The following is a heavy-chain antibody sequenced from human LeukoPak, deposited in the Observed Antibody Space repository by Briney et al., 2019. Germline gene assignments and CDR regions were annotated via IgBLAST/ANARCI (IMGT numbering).Heavy chain of an antibody. D-gene: IGHD5-12*01. V-gene: IGHV7-4-1*02. CDR2: INTNTENP. Sequence: GASVKVSCKTSGYDFTSYTMNWVRQAPAQGLEWMGWINTNTENPTYAQGFRGRFVFSVDTSASTAYLQISNLKGEDTAVYYCARGHRGYDFFDYESEFLDSWGQGSLVTVSP. J-gene: IGHJ4*02. CDR1: GYDFTSYT. CDR3: ARGHRGYDFFDYESEFLDS.